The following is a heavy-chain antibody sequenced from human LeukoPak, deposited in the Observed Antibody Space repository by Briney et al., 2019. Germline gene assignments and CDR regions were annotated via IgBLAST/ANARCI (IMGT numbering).Heavy chain of an antibody. V-gene: IGHV4-39*01. CDR2: IYYSGST. CDR3: ARRPLDYTIDY. D-gene: IGHD4-11*01. J-gene: IGHJ4*02. CDR1: GGSISSSSYY. Sequence: SETLSLTCTVSGGSISSSSYYWGWIPQPPGKGLEWIVSIYYSGSTYYNPSLKSRVTISVDTSKNQFSLKLSSVTAADTAVYYCARRPLDYTIDYWGQGTLVTV.